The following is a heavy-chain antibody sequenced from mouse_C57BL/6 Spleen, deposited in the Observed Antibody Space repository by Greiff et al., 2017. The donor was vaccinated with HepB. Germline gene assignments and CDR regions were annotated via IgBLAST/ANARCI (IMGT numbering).Heavy chain of an antibody. V-gene: IGHV1-52*01. CDR3: ARSGYYSNYDAMDY. D-gene: IGHD2-5*01. Sequence: QQSCKASGYTFTSYWMHWVKQRPIQGLEWIGNIDPSDSETHYNQKFKDKATLTVDKSSSTAYMQLSSLTSEDSAVYYCARSGYYSNYDAMDYWGQGTSVTVSS. J-gene: IGHJ4*01. CDR2: IDPSDSET. CDR1: GYTFTSYW.